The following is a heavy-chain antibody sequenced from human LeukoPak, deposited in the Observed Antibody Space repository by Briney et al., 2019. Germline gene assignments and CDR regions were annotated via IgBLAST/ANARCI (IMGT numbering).Heavy chain of an antibody. CDR3: ARDYGSTPPLDYMGV. D-gene: IGHD6-13*01. CDR2: INPNSGGT. V-gene: IGHV1-2*02. CDR1: GYTFTGYY. Sequence: AASVKVSCKASGYTFTGYYMHWVRQAPGQGLEWMGWINPNSGGTNYAQKFQGRVTMTRDMSTSTDYMELSSLRSEDTAVYYCARDYGSTPPLDYMGVWGKGTTVTVSS. J-gene: IGHJ6*03.